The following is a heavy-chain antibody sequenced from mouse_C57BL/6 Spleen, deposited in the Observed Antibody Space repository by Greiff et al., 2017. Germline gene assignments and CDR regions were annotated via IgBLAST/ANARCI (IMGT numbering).Heavy chain of an antibody. D-gene: IGHD2-4*01. Sequence: QVQLQQSGPELVKPGASVKISCKASGYSFTSYYIHWVKQRPGQGLEWIGWIYPGSGNTKYNEKFKGKATLTADTSSSTAYMQLSSLTSEDSAVYYCARWGLVDYDAWFAYWGQGTLVTVSA. CDR3: ARWGLVDYDAWFAY. CDR2: IYPGSGNT. CDR1: GYSFTSYY. J-gene: IGHJ3*01. V-gene: IGHV1-66*01.